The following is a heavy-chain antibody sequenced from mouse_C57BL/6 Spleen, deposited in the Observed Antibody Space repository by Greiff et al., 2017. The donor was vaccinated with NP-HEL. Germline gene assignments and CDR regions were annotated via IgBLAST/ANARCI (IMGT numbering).Heavy chain of an antibody. CDR2: IYPGSGST. D-gene: IGHD2-3*01. V-gene: IGHV1-55*01. J-gene: IGHJ3*01. Sequence: QVQLQQPGAELVKPGASVKMSCKASGYTFTSYWITWVKQRPGQGLEWIGDIYPGSGSTTYNEKFKSKATLTVDTSSSTAYMQLSSLTSEDSAVYYCARSPDGYGAWFAYWGQGTLVTVSA. CDR3: ARSPDGYGAWFAY. CDR1: GYTFTSYW.